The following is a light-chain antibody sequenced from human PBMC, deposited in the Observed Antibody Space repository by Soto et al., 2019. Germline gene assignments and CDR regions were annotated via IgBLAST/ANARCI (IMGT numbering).Light chain of an antibody. CDR3: SSYSSSSTLCV. Sequence: QSALTQPASVSGSPGQSITISCTGTSSDVGGYNYVSWYQQHPGKAPKLMIYEVSNRPSGVSDRFPGSKSGNRASLTISGLQAEDEADYYCSSYSSSSTLCVFGTGTKLTVL. CDR2: EVS. CDR1: SSDVGGYNY. V-gene: IGLV2-14*01. J-gene: IGLJ1*01.